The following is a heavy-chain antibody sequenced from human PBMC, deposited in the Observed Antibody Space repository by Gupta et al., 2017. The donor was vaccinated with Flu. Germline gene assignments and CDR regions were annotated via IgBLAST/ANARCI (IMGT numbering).Heavy chain of an antibody. D-gene: IGHD6-13*01. Sequence: EVQLLESGGGLVQPGGSLRLSCAASGFTFSSYAMSWVRQAPGKGLEWVSAISGSGGSTYYADSVKGRFTISRDNSKNTLYLQMNSLRAEDTAVYYCAKGWLAYSSSWGNWFDPWGQGTLVTVSS. CDR1: GFTFSSYA. CDR2: ISGSGGST. V-gene: IGHV3-23*01. CDR3: AKGWLAYSSSWGNWFDP. J-gene: IGHJ5*02.